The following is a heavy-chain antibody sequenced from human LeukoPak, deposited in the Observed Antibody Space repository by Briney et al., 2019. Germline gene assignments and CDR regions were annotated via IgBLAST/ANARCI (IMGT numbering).Heavy chain of an antibody. J-gene: IGHJ4*02. CDR2: IYYSGST. CDR1: GDSISSYY. CDR3: ARGEVEMATIPFDY. Sequence: SETLSLTCTVSGDSISSYYWSWIRQPPGKGLEWIGYIYYSGSTNYNPSLKSRVTISVDTSKNQFSLKLSSVTAADTAVYYCARGEVEMATIPFDYWGQGTLVTVSS. V-gene: IGHV4-59*01. D-gene: IGHD5-24*01.